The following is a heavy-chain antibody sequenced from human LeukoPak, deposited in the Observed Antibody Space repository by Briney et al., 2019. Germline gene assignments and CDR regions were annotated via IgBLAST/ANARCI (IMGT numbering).Heavy chain of an antibody. D-gene: IGHD4-17*01. J-gene: IGHJ3*02. CDR2: INPSGGST. CDR1: GYTFTSYY. V-gene: IGHV1-46*01. Sequence: ASVKVSCKASGYTFTSYYMHWVRQAPGQGLEWMGIINPSGGSTSYAQKFQGRVTMTRDTSTSTVYMELSSLRSEDTAVYYCARDSLLTVTTGAFDIRGQGTMVTVSS. CDR3: ARDSLLTVTTGAFDI.